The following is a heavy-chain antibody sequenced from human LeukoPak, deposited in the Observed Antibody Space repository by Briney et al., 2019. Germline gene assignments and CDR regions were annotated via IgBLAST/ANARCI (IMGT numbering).Heavy chain of an antibody. J-gene: IGHJ4*02. CDR2: INAGNGNT. CDR3: ARDSARIPFGY. V-gene: IGHV1-3*01. D-gene: IGHD1-14*01. Sequence: EASVKVSCKASGYTFTTYAMHWVRQAPGQRLEWMGWINAGNGNTKYSQKFQGRVTITRDTSASTAYMELSSLRSEDTAVYYCARDSARIPFGYWGQGTLVTVSS. CDR1: GYTFTTYA.